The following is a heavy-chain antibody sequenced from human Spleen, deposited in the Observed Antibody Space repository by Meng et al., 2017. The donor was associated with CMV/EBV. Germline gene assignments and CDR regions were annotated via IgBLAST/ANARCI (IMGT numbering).Heavy chain of an antibody. CDR1: SLGGYF. CDR3: ARLTPTSEWLQSRYYFDY. J-gene: IGHJ4*02. V-gene: IGHV4-34*01. CDR2: INHSGGT. Sequence: SLGGYFRSGGQQPQGKGLEWSGKINHSGGTNYKPYLQSRVTISLDTSKNQFSMRLTSVTAADASVYYCARLTPTSEWLQSRYYFDYWGQGTLVTVSS. D-gene: IGHD5-24*01.